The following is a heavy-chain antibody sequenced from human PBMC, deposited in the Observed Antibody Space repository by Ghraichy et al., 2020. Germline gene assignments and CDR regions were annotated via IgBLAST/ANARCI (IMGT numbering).Heavy chain of an antibody. CDR1: GASISTYY. CDR2: IYYSGST. CDR3: ARTNYYDSSGYYANWFDP. J-gene: IGHJ5*02. V-gene: IGHV4-59*01. D-gene: IGHD3-22*01. Sequence: SETLSLTCTVSGASISTYYWSWIRQPPGKGLEWMGYIYYSGSTNYNPSLKSRVTISVDTSKNQFSLRLSSVTAADTAVYYCARTNYYDSSGYYANWFDPWGQGTLVTVSS.